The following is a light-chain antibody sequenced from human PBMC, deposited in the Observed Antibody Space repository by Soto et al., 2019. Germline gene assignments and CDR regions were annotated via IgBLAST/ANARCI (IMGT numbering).Light chain of an antibody. V-gene: IGKV1-5*01. Sequence: DIQMTQSPSTLSASVGDRVTITCRASQSISSWLAWYQQKPGKAPKLLIYDASSLQSGVPSRFSGSGSGTEFTLTISSLQPDDFATYYCQQYNNYSMYTFGQGTKVDIK. CDR1: QSISSW. J-gene: IGKJ2*01. CDR2: DAS. CDR3: QQYNNYSMYT.